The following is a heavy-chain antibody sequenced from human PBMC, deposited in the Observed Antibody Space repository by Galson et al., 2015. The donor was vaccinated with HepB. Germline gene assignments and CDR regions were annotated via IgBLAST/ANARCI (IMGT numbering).Heavy chain of an antibody. CDR1: GGSISSGSYY. CDR2: IYTSGST. Sequence: TLSLTCTVSGGSISSGSYYWSWIRQPAGKGLEWIGRIYTSGSTNYNPSLKSRVTISVDTSKNQFSLKLSSVTAADTAVYYCARAYYYDSSGSPGGSDDAFDIWGQGTMVTVSS. V-gene: IGHV4-61*02. D-gene: IGHD3-22*01. CDR3: ARAYYYDSSGSPGGSDDAFDI. J-gene: IGHJ3*02.